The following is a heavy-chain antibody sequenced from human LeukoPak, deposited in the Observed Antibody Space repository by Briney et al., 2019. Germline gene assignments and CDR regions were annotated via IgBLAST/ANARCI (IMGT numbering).Heavy chain of an antibody. D-gene: IGHD3-3*01. CDR3: ATEVYYDFWSGYFGFDP. J-gene: IGHJ5*02. CDR1: GYTLTELS. CDR2: FDPEDGET. Sequence: ASVKVSCKASGYTLTELSMHWVRQAPGKGLEWMGGFDPEDGETIYAQKFQGRVTMTEDTSTDTAYMELSSLRSEDTAVYYCATEVYYDFWSGYFGFDPWGQGTLVTVSS. V-gene: IGHV1-24*01.